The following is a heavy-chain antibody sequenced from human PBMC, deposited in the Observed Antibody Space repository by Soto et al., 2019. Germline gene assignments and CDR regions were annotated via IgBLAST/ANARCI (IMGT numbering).Heavy chain of an antibody. CDR2: ISAYNGNT. CDR1: GYTFTSYG. D-gene: IGHD3-3*01. V-gene: IGHV1-18*01. CDR3: ASAFYDFWSGSLFCLYGYYYDGIDV. J-gene: IGHJ6*02. Sequence: GALVKVSCKASGYTFTSYGISWVRQAPGQGLEWMGWISAYNGNTNYAQKLQGRVTMTTDTSTSTAYMELRSLRSDDTAVYYCASAFYDFWSGSLFCLYGYYYDGIDVCAQRTTVTGS.